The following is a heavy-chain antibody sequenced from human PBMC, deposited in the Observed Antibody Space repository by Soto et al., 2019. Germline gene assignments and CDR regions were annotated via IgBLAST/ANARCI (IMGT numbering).Heavy chain of an antibody. CDR3: ARGPNYDILTPYYFDY. CDR1: GWSFFGYY. J-gene: IGHJ4*02. Sequence: PSETLSLTCYVYGWSFFGYYWSCIRHPPGKGLEWIGEINHSGSTNYNPSLKSRVTISVDTSKNQFSLKLLSVTAAETAVYYCARGPNYDILTPYYFDYWGQGTLVTVSS. V-gene: IGHV4-34*01. CDR2: INHSGST. D-gene: IGHD3-9*01.